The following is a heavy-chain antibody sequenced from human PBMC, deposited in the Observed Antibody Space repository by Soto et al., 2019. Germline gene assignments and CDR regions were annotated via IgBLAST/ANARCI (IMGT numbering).Heavy chain of an antibody. V-gene: IGHV3-7*01. J-gene: IGHJ4*01. Sequence: PRLSCAASGFTFSFYWMSWVRQAPGKGLEWLGTIKLDASEKKYVDSVKGRFTMYRDNAKNSLYLQMDSLRAEDTAAYYCARDWAYGSGASVHPYLGFWGRGTLGTVSS. CDR2: IKLDASEK. D-gene: IGHD3-10*01. CDR3: ARDWAYGSGASVHPYLGF. CDR1: GFTFSFYW.